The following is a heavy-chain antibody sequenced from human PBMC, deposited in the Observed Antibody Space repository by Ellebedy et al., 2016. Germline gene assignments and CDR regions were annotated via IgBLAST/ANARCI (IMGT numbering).Heavy chain of an antibody. J-gene: IGHJ5*02. V-gene: IGHV3-66*02. CDR3: ARGVGGTRGRIDT. CDR2: IDSGGSS. CDR1: GFTVTNDY. Sequence: GESLKISXVASGFTVTNDYMTWVRQAPGKGLEWVSVIDSGGSSYHADSVKGRFTISRDNSKNTVSLQMNGLTSEDSALYYCARGVGGTRGRIDTWGQGTLVTVSS. D-gene: IGHD6-19*01.